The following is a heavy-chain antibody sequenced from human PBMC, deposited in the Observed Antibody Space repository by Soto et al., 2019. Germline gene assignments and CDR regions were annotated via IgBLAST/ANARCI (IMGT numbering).Heavy chain of an antibody. CDR2: IYHSGST. Sequence: PSETLSLTCAVSGGSISSGGYSWSWIRQPPGKGLEWIGYIYHSGSTYYNPSLKSRVTISVDRSKNQFSLKLSSVTAADTAVYYCARDLWGYCGTDCYPLVVWGQGTTVTVSS. D-gene: IGHD2-21*02. J-gene: IGHJ6*02. CDR3: ARDLWGYCGTDCYPLVV. CDR1: GGSISSGGYS. V-gene: IGHV4-30-2*01.